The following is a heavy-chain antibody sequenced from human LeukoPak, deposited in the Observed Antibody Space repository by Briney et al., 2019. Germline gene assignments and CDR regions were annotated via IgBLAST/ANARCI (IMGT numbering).Heavy chain of an antibody. Sequence: SETLSLTCTVSGGSISSYYWSWIRQPPGKGLEWIGYIYYSGSTNYNPSLKSRVTISVDTSKNQFSLKLSSVTAADTAVYYCEEGGSYSPLDYWGQGTLVTVSS. J-gene: IGHJ4*02. CDR2: IYYSGST. V-gene: IGHV4-59*01. CDR1: GGSISSYY. D-gene: IGHD1-26*01. CDR3: EEGGSYSPLDY.